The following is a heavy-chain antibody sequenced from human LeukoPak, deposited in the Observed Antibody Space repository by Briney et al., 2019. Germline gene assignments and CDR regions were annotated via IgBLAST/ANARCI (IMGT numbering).Heavy chain of an antibody. CDR3: ARDGGSYDILTGYYTYYCGMDV. D-gene: IGHD3-9*01. J-gene: IGHJ6*02. CDR2: INPSGGST. V-gene: IGHV1-46*01. Sequence: ASVKVSCKASGYTFTSYCMHWVRQAPGQGLEWMGIINPSGGSTSYAQKFQGRVTMTRDTSTSTVYMELSSLRSEDTAVYYCARDGGSYDILTGYYTYYCGMDVWGQGTTVTVSS. CDR1: GYTFTSYC.